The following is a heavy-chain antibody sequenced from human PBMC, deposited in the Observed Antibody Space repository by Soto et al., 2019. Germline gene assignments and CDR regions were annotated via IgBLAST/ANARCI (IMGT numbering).Heavy chain of an antibody. D-gene: IGHD3-10*01. V-gene: IGHV3-48*02. CDR1: GFTFSLYS. CDR3: ARAVTWGLDV. CDR2: ISRSSTGI. Sequence: EVQLVESGGGLVQPGGSLRLSCAASGFTFSLYSMSWVRQAPGKGLGWVSYISRSSTGIHYAASVKGRFTISRADATNTMHLQMNGLRDGDTAVYYCARAVTWGLDVWGQGTTVSISS. J-gene: IGHJ6*02.